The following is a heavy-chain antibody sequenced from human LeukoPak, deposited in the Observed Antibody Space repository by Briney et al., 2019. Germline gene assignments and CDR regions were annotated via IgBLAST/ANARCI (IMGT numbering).Heavy chain of an antibody. Sequence: SVKVTCKASGGTFSSYAISWVRQAPGQGLEWMGRIIPIFGTANYAQKFQGRVTITTDESTSTAYMELSSLRSEDTAVYYCASILSSGSYPWGQGTLVTVSS. CDR3: ASILSSGSYP. CDR2: IIPIFGTA. J-gene: IGHJ4*02. D-gene: IGHD3-10*02. V-gene: IGHV1-69*05. CDR1: GGTFSSYA.